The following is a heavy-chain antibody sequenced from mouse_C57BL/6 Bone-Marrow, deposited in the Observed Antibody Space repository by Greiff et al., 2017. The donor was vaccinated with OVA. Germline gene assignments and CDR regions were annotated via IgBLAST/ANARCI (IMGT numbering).Heavy chain of an antibody. Sequence: VQLQQSGPELVKPGASVKISCKASGYAFSSSWMNWVKQRPGKGLEWIGRIYPGDGDTNYNGKFKGKATLTADKSSSTAYMQLSSLTSEDSAVYFCARWGSTMVTTAYWGQGTLVTVSA. V-gene: IGHV1-82*01. J-gene: IGHJ3*01. CDR3: ARWGSTMVTTAY. CDR2: IYPGDGDT. CDR1: GYAFSSSW. D-gene: IGHD2-2*01.